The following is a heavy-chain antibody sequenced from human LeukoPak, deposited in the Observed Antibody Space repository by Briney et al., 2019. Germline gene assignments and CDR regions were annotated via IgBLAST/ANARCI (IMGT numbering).Heavy chain of an antibody. CDR2: IGGSGGST. Sequence: GVSLRLSCAAAGFTFSSYAMYWVRQAPGKGLEWVSAIGGSGGSTYYADSVKGRFTISRDNSKNTLYLQMSSLRAEDTAVYYCAKAGIGGSSLYYFDYWGQGTLVTVSS. CDR3: AKAGIGGSSLYYFDY. D-gene: IGHD6-6*01. V-gene: IGHV3-23*01. J-gene: IGHJ4*02. CDR1: GFTFSSYA.